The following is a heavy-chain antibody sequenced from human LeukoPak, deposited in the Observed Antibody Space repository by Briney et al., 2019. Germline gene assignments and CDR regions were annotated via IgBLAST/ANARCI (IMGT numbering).Heavy chain of an antibody. J-gene: IGHJ3*01. Sequence: PGGSLRLSCAASGFTFSSYAVSWVRQAPGKGLEWVAGISGSGGSTYYADSVKGRFTISRDNSKNTLYVQMNSLRAEDTAVYYCAKPQYTTDAFDVWGQGTMVTVSS. V-gene: IGHV3-23*01. D-gene: IGHD2-2*02. CDR2: ISGSGGST. CDR1: GFTFSSYA. CDR3: AKPQYTTDAFDV.